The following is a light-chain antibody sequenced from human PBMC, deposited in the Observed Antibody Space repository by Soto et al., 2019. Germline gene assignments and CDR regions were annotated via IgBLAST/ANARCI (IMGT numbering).Light chain of an antibody. CDR1: SSDVGSYNL. CDR2: EVS. V-gene: IGLV2-23*02. Sequence: QSALTQPASVSGSPGQSITISCTGTSSDVGSYNLVSWYQQHPGQAPKLMIYEVSKRPSGVSNRFSGSKSGNTASLTISGLQAEDVADYYCCSYAGSSTSYVFVPRTKVTVL. CDR3: CSYAGSSTSYV. J-gene: IGLJ1*01.